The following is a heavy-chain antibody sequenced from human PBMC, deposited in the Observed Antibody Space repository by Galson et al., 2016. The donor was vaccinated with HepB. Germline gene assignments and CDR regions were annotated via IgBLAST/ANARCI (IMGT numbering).Heavy chain of an antibody. CDR3: ARGHTSGHYFKVGGSYFDY. D-gene: IGHD3-3*01. V-gene: IGHV1-18*01. CDR1: GYTFSSYG. Sequence: SVKVSCKASGYTFSSYGISWVRQAPGQGLEWMGWISAYNGNTHYAQKVQGRVTMTTDTSTSTAYMGLRSLRSDDTAVYYCARGHTSGHYFKVGGSYFDYCGQGTLVTVSS. CDR2: ISAYNGNT. J-gene: IGHJ4*02.